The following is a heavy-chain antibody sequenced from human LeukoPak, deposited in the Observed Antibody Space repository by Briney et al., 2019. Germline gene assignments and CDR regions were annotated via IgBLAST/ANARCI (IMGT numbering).Heavy chain of an antibody. V-gene: IGHV4-59*12. CDR3: ARLGRQSTGWYFDY. J-gene: IGHJ4*02. CDR2: ISYSGST. D-gene: IGHD6-19*01. CDR1: GDSISSNY. Sequence: SETLSLTCTVSGDSISSNYWSWVRQPPGKELEWLGSISYSGSTNYNPSLKSRVTISLDTSNSQFSLKLTSVTDADTAMYYCARLGRQSTGWYFDYWGQGTLVTVSS.